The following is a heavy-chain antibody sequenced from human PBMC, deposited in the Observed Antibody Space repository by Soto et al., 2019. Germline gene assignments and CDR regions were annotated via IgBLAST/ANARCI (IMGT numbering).Heavy chain of an antibody. J-gene: IGHJ5*02. D-gene: IGHD2-15*01. V-gene: IGHV3-30-3*01. Sequence: GVPLRLSCAASGFTFSSYGMHWVRQAPGKGLEWVAVISYDGSNKYYADSVKGRFTISRDNSKNTLYLQMNSLRAEDTAVYYCARGPRVVVAAMGSPWGQGTLVTVSS. CDR2: ISYDGSNK. CDR3: ARGPRVVVAAMGSP. CDR1: GFTFSSYG.